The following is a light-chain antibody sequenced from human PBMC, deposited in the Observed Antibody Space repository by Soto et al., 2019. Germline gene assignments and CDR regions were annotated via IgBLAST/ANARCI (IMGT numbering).Light chain of an antibody. CDR3: QQYNYYVT. J-gene: IGKJ5*01. CDR1: QSVSSN. CDR2: GAS. V-gene: IGKV3-15*01. Sequence: EIAMTQSPATLSVSPGERATLSCRASQSVSSNLAWYQHKPGQAPRLLIFGASTRATGIPARFSGSGSGTEFILTISILQSEDFAVYYCQQYNYYVTFGQGTRLEIK.